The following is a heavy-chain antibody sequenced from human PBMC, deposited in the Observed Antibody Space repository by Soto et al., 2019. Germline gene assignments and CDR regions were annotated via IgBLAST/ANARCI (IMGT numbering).Heavy chain of an antibody. CDR2: ISYDGSIE. Sequence: GGSLRLSCAASGFTFSNYGMHWVRQAPGKGLDWVAVISYDGSIEYYSESVKGRFTMSRDNSENTVYLQMNSLRTEDTAVYFCGRDWVWFGAHPIDNWGQGTLVTVSS. J-gene: IGHJ4*02. CDR1: GFTFSNYG. V-gene: IGHV3-30*03. CDR3: GRDWVWFGAHPIDN. D-gene: IGHD3-10*01.